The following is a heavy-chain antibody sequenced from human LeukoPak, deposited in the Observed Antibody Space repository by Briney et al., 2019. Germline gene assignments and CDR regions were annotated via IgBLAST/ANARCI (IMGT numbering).Heavy chain of an antibody. CDR1: GFTFGDYA. J-gene: IGHJ5*02. Sequence: GGSLRLSCTGFGFTFGDYAVSWVRQAPGEGVGRVGFIRSKPYGGTAEYAACVKGRFIISRDDSKSIDYLHMNSLKTEDTAVYYCTKDEYCSGGSCYSAWFDPWGQGTLVTVSS. V-gene: IGHV3-49*04. D-gene: IGHD2-15*01. CDR3: TKDEYCSGGSCYSAWFDP. CDR2: IRSKPYGGTA.